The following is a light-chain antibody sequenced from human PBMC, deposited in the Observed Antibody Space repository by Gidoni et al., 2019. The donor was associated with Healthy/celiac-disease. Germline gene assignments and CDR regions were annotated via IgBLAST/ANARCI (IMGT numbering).Light chain of an antibody. Sequence: EIVLTPSPGTLSLSPGERATLSCRASQSVSSSYLAWYQQKPGQAPRLLIYGASSRATGIPDRFRGSGSGTDFTLTISRLEPEDFAVYYCQQYGSSPPWTFGQGTKVEIK. CDR3: QQYGSSPPWT. J-gene: IGKJ1*01. V-gene: IGKV3-20*01. CDR2: GAS. CDR1: QSVSSSY.